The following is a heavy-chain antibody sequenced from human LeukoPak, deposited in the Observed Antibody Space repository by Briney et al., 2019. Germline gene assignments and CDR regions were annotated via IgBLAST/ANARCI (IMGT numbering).Heavy chain of an antibody. CDR2: IYYSGST. CDR3: ARSYGSGSYDWFDP. D-gene: IGHD3-10*01. Sequence: PSETLSLTCTVSGGSISSSSYYWGWIRQPPGKGLEWIGSIYYSGSTNYNPSLKSRVTISVDTSKNQFSLKLSSVTAADTAVYYCARSYGSGSYDWFDPWGQGTLVTVSS. V-gene: IGHV4-39*07. J-gene: IGHJ5*02. CDR1: GGSISSSSYY.